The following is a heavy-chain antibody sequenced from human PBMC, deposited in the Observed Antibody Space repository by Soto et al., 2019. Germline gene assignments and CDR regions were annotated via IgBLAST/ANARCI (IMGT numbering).Heavy chain of an antibody. CDR2: VYSRGTT. V-gene: IGHV4-39*01. J-gene: IGHJ2*01. Sequence: QLQLQESGPGLVKPSETLSLTCSVSGVSITSRSYYWGWIRQPPGKGLEWIGSVYSRGTTYYNPSLKSRVTISADTSKNQFSLKLSSVTAADTAVYYCARPGLSSYAYWYFDLWGRGTLVTVSS. CDR3: ARPGLSSYAYWYFDL. CDR1: GVSITSRSYY. D-gene: IGHD2-2*01.